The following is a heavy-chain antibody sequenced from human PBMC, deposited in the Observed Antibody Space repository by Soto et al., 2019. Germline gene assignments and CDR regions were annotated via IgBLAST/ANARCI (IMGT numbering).Heavy chain of an antibody. CDR2: ISSDEKIK. D-gene: IGHD6-6*01. CDR1: GFIFSNFG. J-gene: IGHJ4*02. V-gene: IGHV3-33*01. CDR3: ARGLRSVLDY. Sequence: LRLSCVASGFIFSNFGMHWVRQAPGKGLEWVAVISSDEKIKQYADSVRGRFAISRDNSKNTLYLQMTSLRAEDTAIYYCARGLRSVLDYWGQGTLVTVSS.